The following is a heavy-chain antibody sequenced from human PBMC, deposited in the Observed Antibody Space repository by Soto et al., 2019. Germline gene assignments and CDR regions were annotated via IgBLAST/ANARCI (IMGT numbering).Heavy chain of an antibody. CDR1: GFTFSSDA. Sequence: PVGSLRLSCAASGFTFSSDAMSWVRQAPGKGLEWVSAISGSGGSTYYADSVKGRFTISRDNSKNTLYLQMNSLRAEDTAVYYCAKDQIGYCSGYPWYYYGMDVWGQGTTVTVSS. J-gene: IGHJ6*02. V-gene: IGHV3-23*01. CDR2: ISGSGGST. D-gene: IGHD2-15*01. CDR3: AKDQIGYCSGYPWYYYGMDV.